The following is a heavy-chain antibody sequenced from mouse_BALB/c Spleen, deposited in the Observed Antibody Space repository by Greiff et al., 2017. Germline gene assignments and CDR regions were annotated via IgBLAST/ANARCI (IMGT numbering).Heavy chain of an antibody. CDR3: ARDWGTGSY. J-gene: IGHJ3*01. CDR2: INSNGGST. CDR1: GFTFSSYG. V-gene: IGHV5-6-3*01. Sequence: EVMLVESGGGLVQPGGSLKLSCAASGFTFSSYGMSWVRQTPDKRLELVATINSNGGSTYYPDSVKGRFTISRDNAKNTLYLQMSSLKSEDTAMYYCARDWGTGSYWGQGTLVTVSA.